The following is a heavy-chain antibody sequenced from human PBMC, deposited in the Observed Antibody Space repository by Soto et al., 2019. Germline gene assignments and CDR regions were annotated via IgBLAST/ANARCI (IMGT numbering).Heavy chain of an antibody. J-gene: IGHJ4*02. CDR2: VNAGNGDT. D-gene: IGHD2-21*02. V-gene: IGHV1-3*01. CDR3: ARGYCGGDCYSHFDS. CDR1: GYSFTNYA. Sequence: ASVQVSCKASGYSFTNYAIHWVRQAPGQRLEWLGWVNAGNGDTKYSQRFQGRVTFTRDTSATTAYMDLSSLRSEDTAVYYCARGYCGGDCYSHFDSWGQGTRVTVSS.